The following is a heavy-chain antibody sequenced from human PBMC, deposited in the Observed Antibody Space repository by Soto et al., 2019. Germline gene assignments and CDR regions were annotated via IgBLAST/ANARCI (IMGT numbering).Heavy chain of an antibody. D-gene: IGHD2-2*01. Sequence: GGSLRLSCAASGFTFSSYGMHWVRQAPGKGLEWVAVISYDGSNKYYADSVKGRFTISRDNSKNTLYLQMNSLRAEDTAVYYCAKEIVVVPAAYDQAFDYWGQGTLVTVSS. CDR2: ISYDGSNK. CDR3: AKEIVVVPAAYDQAFDY. J-gene: IGHJ4*02. CDR1: GFTFSSYG. V-gene: IGHV3-30*18.